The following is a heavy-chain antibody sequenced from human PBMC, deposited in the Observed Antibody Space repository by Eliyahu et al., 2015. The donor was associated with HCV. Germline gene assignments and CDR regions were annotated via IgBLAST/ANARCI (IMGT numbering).Heavy chain of an antibody. J-gene: IGHJ4*02. CDR3: ARDFVRGSGYDSPYYFDY. V-gene: IGHV3-11*01. Sequence: DYYMSWIRQAPGKGLEWVSYISSSGSTIYYADSVKGRFTISRDNAKNSLYLQMNSLRAEDTAVYYCARDFVRGSGYDSPYYFDYLGPGTPGTVSS. CDR1: DYY. D-gene: IGHD5-12*01. CDR2: ISSSGSTI.